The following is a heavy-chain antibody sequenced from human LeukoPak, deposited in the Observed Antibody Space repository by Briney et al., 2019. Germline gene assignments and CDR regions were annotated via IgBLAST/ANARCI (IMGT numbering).Heavy chain of an antibody. CDR1: GGSISSYY. V-gene: IGHV4-59*01. J-gene: IGHJ4*02. Sequence: SETLSLTCTVSGGSISSYYWSWIRQPPGKGLEWIGYIYYSGSTNYNPSLKSRVTISVDTSKDQFSLKLSSVTAADTAVYYCASTSSSGWYYFDYWGQGTLVTVSS. CDR3: ASTSSSGWYYFDY. D-gene: IGHD6-19*01. CDR2: IYYSGST.